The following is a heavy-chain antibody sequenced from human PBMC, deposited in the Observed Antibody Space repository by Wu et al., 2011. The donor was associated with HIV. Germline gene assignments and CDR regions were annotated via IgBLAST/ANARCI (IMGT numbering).Heavy chain of an antibody. V-gene: IGHV1-69*06. J-gene: IGHJ6*03. Sequence: QVQLVQSGAEVKKPGSSVKVSCKASGATFSSYAISWVRQAPGQGLEWMGRIIPIFGTANYAQKFQGRVTITADKSTSTAYMELRSLRSEDTAVYYCARGSGYHFNYNYLVVWGKGTTVTVSS. CDR2: IIPIFGTA. D-gene: IGHD3-22*01. CDR3: ARGSGYHFNYNYLVV. CDR1: GATFSSYA.